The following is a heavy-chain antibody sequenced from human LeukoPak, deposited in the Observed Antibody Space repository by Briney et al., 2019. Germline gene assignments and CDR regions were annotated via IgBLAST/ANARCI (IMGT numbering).Heavy chain of an antibody. CDR3: ARLDDSAH. CDR2: ISYDGSSK. J-gene: IGHJ4*02. D-gene: IGHD3-16*01. CDR1: GFTFSSYA. Sequence: GGSLRLSCAASGFTFSSYAMHWVRQAPGKGLEWVAVISYDGSSKYYADSVKGRFTISRDNSKNTLYLQMNSLRAEDTAVYYCARLDDSAHWGQGTLVTVSS. V-gene: IGHV3-30-3*01.